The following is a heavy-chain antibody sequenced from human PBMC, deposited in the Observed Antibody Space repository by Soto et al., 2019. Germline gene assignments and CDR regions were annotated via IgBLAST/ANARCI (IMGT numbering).Heavy chain of an antibody. J-gene: IGHJ3*02. CDR1: GFTFSSYG. V-gene: IGHV3-30*18. Sequence: QVQLVESGGGVVQTGRSLRLSCAASGFTFSSYGMHWVRQAPGKGLEWVAVISYDGSNKYYADSVKGRFTISRDNSKNTLYLQMNSLRAEDTAVYYCAKDRVAELVAFDIWGQGTMVTVSS. CDR2: ISYDGSNK. CDR3: AKDRVAELVAFDI. D-gene: IGHD1-26*01.